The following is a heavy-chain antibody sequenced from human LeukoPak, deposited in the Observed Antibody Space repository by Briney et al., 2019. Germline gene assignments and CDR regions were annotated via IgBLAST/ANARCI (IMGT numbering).Heavy chain of an antibody. CDR3: ARNIGGVGY. Sequence: GGSLRLSCAASGFTFSSYAMSWVRQAPGKGLEWVSVIYSGGSTYYSDSVKGRFTISRDNSKNTLYLQMNSLRAEDTAVYYCARNIGGVGYWGQGTLVTVSS. V-gene: IGHV3-53*01. D-gene: IGHD2-21*01. CDR2: IYSGGST. J-gene: IGHJ4*02. CDR1: GFTFSSYA.